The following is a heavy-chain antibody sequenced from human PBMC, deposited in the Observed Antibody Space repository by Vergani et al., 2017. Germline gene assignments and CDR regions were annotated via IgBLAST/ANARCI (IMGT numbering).Heavy chain of an antibody. CDR1: GGTFSSYA. CDR2: IIPIFGTA. J-gene: IGHJ6*02. CDR3: ACPSPIDIYGMDV. Sequence: QVQLVQSGAEVKKPGSSVKVSCKASGGTFSSYAISWVRQAPGQGLEWMGGIIPIFGTANYAQKFQGRVTINAAESTSTAYMELSSPRSEDTALYYFACPSPIDIYGMDVWGQGTTVIVSS. V-gene: IGHV1-69*01.